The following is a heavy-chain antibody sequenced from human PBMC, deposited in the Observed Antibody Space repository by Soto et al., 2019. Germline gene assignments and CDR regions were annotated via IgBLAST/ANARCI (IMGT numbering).Heavy chain of an antibody. CDR1: GYTFTGYY. V-gene: IGHV1-2*04. CDR2: INPNSGGT. CDR3: ARDAGAISYYYGMDV. D-gene: IGHD2-2*01. Sequence: ASVKVSCKASGYTFTGYYMHWVRQAPGQGLEWMGWINPNSGGTNYAQKFQGCVTMTRDTSISTAYMELSRLRSDDTAVYYCARDAGAISYYYGMDVWGQGTTVTVSS. J-gene: IGHJ6*02.